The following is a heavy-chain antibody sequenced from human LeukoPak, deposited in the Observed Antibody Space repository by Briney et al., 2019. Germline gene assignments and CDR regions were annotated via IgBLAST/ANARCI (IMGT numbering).Heavy chain of an antibody. V-gene: IGHV4-38-2*02. J-gene: IGHJ5*02. CDR3: ARVRDILTGYPMGNKNWFDP. D-gene: IGHD3-9*01. CDR2: IYHSGST. Sequence: SETLSLTCTVSGYSISSGYYWGWIRQPPGKGLEWIGSIYHSGSTYYNPSLKSRVTISVDTSKNQFSLKLSSVTAADTAVYYCARVRDILTGYPMGNKNWFDPGAREPWSPSPQ. CDR1: GYSISSGYY.